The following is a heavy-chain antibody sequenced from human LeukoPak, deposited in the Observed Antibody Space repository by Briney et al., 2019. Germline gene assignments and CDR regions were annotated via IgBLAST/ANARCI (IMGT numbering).Heavy chain of an antibody. Sequence: SETLSLTCTVSGDSISSHYWSWIRQSPGKRLEWIGNIYYTGSTNYNPSLQSRVAISIDTSKNQFSLTLNSVTAADAAVYYCASAGNPHYFDFWGQGPLVTVSS. CDR3: ASAGNPHYFDF. J-gene: IGHJ4*02. CDR1: GDSISSHY. CDR2: IYYTGST. V-gene: IGHV4-59*11.